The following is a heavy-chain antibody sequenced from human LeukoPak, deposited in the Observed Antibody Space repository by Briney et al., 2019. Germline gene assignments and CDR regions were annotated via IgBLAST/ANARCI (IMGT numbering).Heavy chain of an antibody. CDR3: ARSIDIDY. CDR1: GFTFNNYW. D-gene: IGHD2-21*01. Sequence: GGSLRLSCAASGFTFNNYWMTWFRQAPGKGLEWVANIKQDGTEIFYVDSVRGRFIISRDNAENSLYLQMNSLRAEDTAVYYCARSIDIDYWGQGTLVTVSS. V-gene: IGHV3-7*01. CDR2: IKQDGTEI. J-gene: IGHJ4*02.